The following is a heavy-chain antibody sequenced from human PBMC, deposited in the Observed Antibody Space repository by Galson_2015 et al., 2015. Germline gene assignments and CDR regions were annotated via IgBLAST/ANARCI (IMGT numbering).Heavy chain of an antibody. V-gene: IGHV3-23*01. J-gene: IGHJ4*02. CDR3: AKDSTSREAPD. D-gene: IGHD6-13*01. CDR2: ISGDTRTI. Sequence: SLRLSCAASGFTFTKYGMTWVRQAPGKGLEWVSVISGDTRTIYYADSVKGRFTTSRDNSKNTVYLQMNSLRAEDTAVYYCAKDSTSREAPDWGQETLVTVSS. CDR1: GFTFTKYG.